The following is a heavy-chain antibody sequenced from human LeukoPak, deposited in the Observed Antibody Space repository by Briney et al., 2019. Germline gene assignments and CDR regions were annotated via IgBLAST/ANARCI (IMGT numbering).Heavy chain of an antibody. CDR3: AKDLCSTVVTPLCWYFDL. CDR1: GFTFSNAW. V-gene: IGHV3-30*18. D-gene: IGHD4-23*01. Sequence: GGSLRLSCAASGFTFSNAWMSWVRQAPGKGLEWVAVISYDGSNKYYADSVKGRFIISRDNSKNTLYLQMNSLRAEDTAVYYCAKDLCSTVVTPLCWYFDLWGRGTLVTVSS. CDR2: ISYDGSNK. J-gene: IGHJ2*01.